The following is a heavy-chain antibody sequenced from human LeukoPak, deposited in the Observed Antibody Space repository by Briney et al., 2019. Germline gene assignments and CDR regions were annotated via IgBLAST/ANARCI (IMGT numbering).Heavy chain of an antibody. CDR2: FSGAGDYT. CDR1: GFTFSSYA. J-gene: IGHJ6*02. CDR3: AKAASSSWPSYQYGMDV. Sequence: GGSLRLSCAASGFTFSSYAMSWVRQAPGKGLEWVSSFSGAGDYTHSADSVKGRFIISRDNSKNTLYLQMNSLRVEDTAVYYCAKAASSSWPSYQYGMDVWGQGTTVTVSS. D-gene: IGHD6-13*01. V-gene: IGHV3-23*01.